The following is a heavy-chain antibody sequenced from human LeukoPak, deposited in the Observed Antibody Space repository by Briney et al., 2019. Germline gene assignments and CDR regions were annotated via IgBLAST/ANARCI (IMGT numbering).Heavy chain of an antibody. CDR3: ARGTMFPYYFDY. Sequence: MPGGSLRLSCAASGFKFSSYSMKWVRQAPGKGLEWVSFISSSSYIYYADPLKGRFTISRDNAKNSLYLQMNSLRAEDTAVYYCARGTMFPYYFDYWGQGTLVTVSS. CDR2: ISSSSYI. V-gene: IGHV3-21*01. J-gene: IGHJ4*02. D-gene: IGHD3-10*02. CDR1: GFKFSSYS.